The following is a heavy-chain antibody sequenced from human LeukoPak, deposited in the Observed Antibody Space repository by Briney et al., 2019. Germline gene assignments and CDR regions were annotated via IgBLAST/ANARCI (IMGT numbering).Heavy chain of an antibody. J-gene: IGHJ4*02. Sequence: GASVKVSCKASGGTFSSYAISWVRQAPGQGLEWMGRIIPILGIANYAQKFQGRVTITADKSTSTAYMELSSLRSDDTAVYYCARDSLIYSAKFDYWGQGTLVTVSS. CDR1: GGTFSSYA. D-gene: IGHD3/OR15-3a*01. CDR2: IIPILGIA. CDR3: ARDSLIYSAKFDY. V-gene: IGHV1-69*04.